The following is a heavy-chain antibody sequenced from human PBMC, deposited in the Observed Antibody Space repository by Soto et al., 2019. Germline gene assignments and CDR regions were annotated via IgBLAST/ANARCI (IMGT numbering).Heavy chain of an antibody. CDR2: INPNSGGT. CDR1: GYTFTGYY. Sequence: ASVTVSCKASGYTFTGYYMHWVRQAPGQGLEWMGWINPNSGGTNYAQKFQGWVTMTRDTSISTAYMELSRLRSDDTAVYYCAREKEGNYFDYWGQGTLVTVSS. J-gene: IGHJ4*02. CDR3: AREKEGNYFDY. V-gene: IGHV1-2*04.